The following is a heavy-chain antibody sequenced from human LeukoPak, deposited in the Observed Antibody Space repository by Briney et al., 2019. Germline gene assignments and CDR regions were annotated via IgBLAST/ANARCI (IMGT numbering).Heavy chain of an antibody. CDR2: IIPIFGTA. V-gene: IGHV1-69*05. J-gene: IGHJ4*02. Sequence: SVKVSCKASGGTFSSYAISWVRQAPGQGLEWMGGIIPIFGTANYAHKFQVRVTITKDESTSTASMELSSLRSEDTAVYYCARRRQGDYAFDYWGQGTLVTVSS. CDR1: GGTFSSYA. CDR3: ARRRQGDYAFDY. D-gene: IGHD4-17*01.